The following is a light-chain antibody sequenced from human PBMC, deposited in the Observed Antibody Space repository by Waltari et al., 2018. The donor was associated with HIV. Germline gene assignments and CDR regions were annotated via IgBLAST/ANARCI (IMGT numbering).Light chain of an antibody. CDR3: CSYAGSYTWV. CDR1: SSDVGGYNY. V-gene: IGLV2-11*01. CDR2: DVS. Sequence: QSALTQPRSVSGSPGQSVTISCTGTSSDVGGYNYVSWYQQHPGKAPKRMIHDVSKRPSGVPDRFSGSKSGNTASLTISGLQAEDEADYYCCSYAGSYTWVFGGGTKLTVL. J-gene: IGLJ3*02.